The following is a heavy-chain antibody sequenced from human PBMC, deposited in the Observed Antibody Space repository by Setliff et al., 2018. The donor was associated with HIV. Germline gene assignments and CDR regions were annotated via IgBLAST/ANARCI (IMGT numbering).Heavy chain of an antibody. D-gene: IGHD1-26*01. CDR2: VYYSGTT. J-gene: IGHJ3*02. Sequence: SETLSLTCIVSGGSITSSGYYWGWIRQPPGKGLEWIGSVYYSGTTYYNPSLKSRLTISVVTSKNQFSLNLTSVTAADTAVYYCAKTSVGATGLYAFDIWGQGTMVTVSS. CDR1: GGSITSSGYY. V-gene: IGHV4-39*01. CDR3: AKTSVGATGLYAFDI.